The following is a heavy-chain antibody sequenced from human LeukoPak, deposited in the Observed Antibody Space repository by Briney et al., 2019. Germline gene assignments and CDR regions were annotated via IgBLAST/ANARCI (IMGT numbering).Heavy chain of an antibody. CDR1: GGSIDSDTYY. CDR3: ARDRGSSWYGDYNNYGMDV. V-gene: IGHV4-39*02. Sequence: SETLSLTCTVSGGSIDSDTYYWGWIRQPPGKGLEWIGRAYYSGSRSTYYNPSLKSRVAISVDTSKNQFSLRLTSLTAADTAVYYCARDRGSSWYGDYNNYGMDVWGQGTTVTVSS. CDR2: AYYSGSRST. D-gene: IGHD6-13*01. J-gene: IGHJ6*02.